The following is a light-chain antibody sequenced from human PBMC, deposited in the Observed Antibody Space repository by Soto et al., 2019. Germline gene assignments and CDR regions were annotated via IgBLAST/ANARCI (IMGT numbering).Light chain of an antibody. V-gene: IGLV2-14*03. CDR1: SSDVGAYDY. CDR2: EVS. J-gene: IGLJ1*01. CDR3: ASHTTSNTRV. Sequence: HSVLTQAASVSGSPGQSIAISCTGTSSDVGAYDYVSWYQQHPDKAPKLIIYEVSHRPAGVSNRFSASKYVNTATLTISGLQTEDEADYYCASHTTSNTRVFGTGTKVTVL.